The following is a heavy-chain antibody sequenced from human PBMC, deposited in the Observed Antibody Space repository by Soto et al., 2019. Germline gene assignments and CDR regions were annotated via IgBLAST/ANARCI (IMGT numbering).Heavy chain of an antibody. CDR2: ISGSNANT. D-gene: IGHD1-1*01. CDR3: AGGGNGANDMDV. J-gene: IGHJ6*03. Sequence: QVQLVQSGGEVKKPGASVKVSCKASGYTLNSYGISWVRQAPGQGLEWIGWISGSNANTKYAQRLQDRVTMTTDTGTNTAYMEVTSLRSDDTAVYYCAGGGNGANDMDVCGGGTTVTVSS. CDR1: GYTLNSYG. V-gene: IGHV1-18*04.